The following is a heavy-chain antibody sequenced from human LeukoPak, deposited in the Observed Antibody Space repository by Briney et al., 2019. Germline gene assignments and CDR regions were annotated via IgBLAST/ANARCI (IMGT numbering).Heavy chain of an antibody. CDR2: ISGGGSQI. Sequence: GGSLRLSCAASGFTFSNIQMMWVRQAPGKGLEWVSYISGGGSQIYYAESVKGRFTISRDNSKDSLYLQMSSLRAEDTAIYYGARTGHYYYSTSPSKSDYWGQGTLVTVSS. V-gene: IGHV3-48*03. D-gene: IGHD3-22*01. CDR3: ARTGHYYYSTSPSKSDY. CDR1: GFTFSNIQ. J-gene: IGHJ4*02.